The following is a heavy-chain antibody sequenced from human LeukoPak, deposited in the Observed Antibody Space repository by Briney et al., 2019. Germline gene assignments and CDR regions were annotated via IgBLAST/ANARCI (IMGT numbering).Heavy chain of an antibody. D-gene: IGHD1-26*01. Sequence: PGGSLRLSCAASGFTFSNYWMHWVRQAPGKGLVWVSRINTDGSSTNYADSVKGRFTISRDNAKSTLYLQVSSLRAEDTAVYYRAREGYTGSYPDYWGQGTLVTVSS. CDR1: GFTFSNYW. V-gene: IGHV3-74*01. CDR2: INTDGSST. J-gene: IGHJ4*02. CDR3: AREGYTGSYPDY.